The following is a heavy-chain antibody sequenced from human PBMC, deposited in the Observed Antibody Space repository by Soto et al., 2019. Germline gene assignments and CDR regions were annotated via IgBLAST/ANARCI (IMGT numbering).Heavy chain of an antibody. J-gene: IGHJ6*02. Sequence: GGSLRLSCAASGSTFSDYYMSWIRQAPGKGLEWVSYISSSGSTIYYADSVKGRFTISRDNAKNSLYLQMNSLRAEDTAVYYCARDVIEAYYYYGMDVWGQGTTVTVSS. CDR3: ARDVIEAYYYYGMDV. V-gene: IGHV3-11*01. D-gene: IGHD3-22*01. CDR2: ISSSGSTI. CDR1: GSTFSDYY.